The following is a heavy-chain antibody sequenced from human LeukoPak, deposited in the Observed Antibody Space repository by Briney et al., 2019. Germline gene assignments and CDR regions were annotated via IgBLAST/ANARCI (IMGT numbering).Heavy chain of an antibody. D-gene: IGHD3-16*01. CDR1: GGSISSPSYY. V-gene: IGHV4-39*07. J-gene: IGHJ6*03. Sequence: SETLSLTCTVSGGSISSPSYYWGWIRQPPGKGLEWIGSIFYSGSTYYNPSLKSRVTISVDTSKNQFSLKVSSVTAADTAVYYCARVKDPGGYYYYYYMDIWGKGNTVTVSS. CDR2: IFYSGST. CDR3: ARVKDPGGYYYYYYMDI.